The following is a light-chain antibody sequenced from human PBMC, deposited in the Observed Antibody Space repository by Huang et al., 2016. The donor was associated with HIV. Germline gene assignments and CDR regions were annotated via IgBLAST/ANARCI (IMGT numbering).Light chain of an antibody. CDR2: SES. CDR3: QQYGSSPWT. CDR1: QSVNNNY. J-gene: IGKJ1*01. Sequence: EIVLTQSPGSLSLSPGEGATLSCRASQSVNNNYLAWYQQKPGQAPRLRIFSESNRATGIPDRFGGSGSGTDFTLTIRSLEPEDFAMYYCQQYGSSPWTFGQGTKVEVK. V-gene: IGKV3-20*01.